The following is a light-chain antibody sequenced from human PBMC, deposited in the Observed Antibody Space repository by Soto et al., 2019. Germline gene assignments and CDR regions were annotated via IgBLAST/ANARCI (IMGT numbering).Light chain of an antibody. V-gene: IGKV3-15*01. CDR3: QQYNNWLTWT. J-gene: IGKJ1*01. CDR2: GAS. Sequence: EIVVTHSPDTRCVCGVARAALSSRASQSVPSNLAWYQQKPGQAPRLLIYGASTRATGIPARFSGSGSGTEFTLTIRSLQSEHFAVYFCQQYNNWLTWTFGQGTKVDIK. CDR1: QSVPSN.